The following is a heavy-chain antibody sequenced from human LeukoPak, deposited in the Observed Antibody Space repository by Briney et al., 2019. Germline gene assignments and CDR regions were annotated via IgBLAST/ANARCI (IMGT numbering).Heavy chain of an antibody. CDR3: ARGSNYGDREEYFQH. V-gene: IGHV3-23*01. Sequence: GGSLRLSCAASGFTFSSYAMSWVRQAPGKGLEWVSAISGSGSTIYYADSVKGRFTISRDNAKNSLYLQMSSLRAEDTAVYYCARGSNYGDREEYFQHWGQGTLVTVSS. CDR2: ISGSGSTI. J-gene: IGHJ1*01. CDR1: GFTFSSYA. D-gene: IGHD4-17*01.